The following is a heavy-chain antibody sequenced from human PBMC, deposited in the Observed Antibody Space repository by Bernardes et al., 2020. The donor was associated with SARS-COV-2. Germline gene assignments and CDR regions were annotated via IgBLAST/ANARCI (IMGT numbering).Heavy chain of an antibody. CDR1: GFTVSSNS. CDR3: ALTTYFYDTSGYFY. Sequence: GSLRLSCAASGFTVSSNSMSWVRQAPGRGLEWVSVIYSGGSTYYADSVKGRFTISRHNSKNTLYLQMNSLRAEDTAVYYCALTTYFYDTSGYFYWGQGTLVTVSS. CDR2: IYSGGST. V-gene: IGHV3-53*04. D-gene: IGHD3-22*01. J-gene: IGHJ4*02.